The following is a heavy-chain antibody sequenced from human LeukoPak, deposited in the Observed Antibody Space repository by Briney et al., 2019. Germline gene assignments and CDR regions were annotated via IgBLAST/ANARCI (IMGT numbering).Heavy chain of an antibody. J-gene: IGHJ4*02. CDR1: GFSLSTSGVG. Sequence: SGPTLVKPTQTLTLTCTFSGFSLSTSGVGVGWIRQPPGKALEWLALIYWNDDKRYSPSLKSRLTITKDTSKNQVVLTMTNMDPVENAQYYGAPGRGGGYYDSSGYLFDYWGQGTLVTVSS. D-gene: IGHD3-22*01. V-gene: IGHV2-5*01. CDR3: APGRGGGYYDSSGYLFDY. CDR2: IYWNDDK.